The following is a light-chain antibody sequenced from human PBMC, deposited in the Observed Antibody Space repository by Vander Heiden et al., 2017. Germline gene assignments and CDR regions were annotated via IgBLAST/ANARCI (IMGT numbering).Light chain of an antibody. V-gene: IGKV1-9*01. J-gene: IGKJ2*01. CDR2: AAS. CDR3: QQLNTYQT. Sequence: IQLTQSPSSLSASVGDRVTITCRASQGISNYLAWYQQKPGKAPKLLIYAASTLEGGVPSRFSGSGSGTDFTLTISSLQPADFATYYCQQLNTYQTFGQGTKLEIK. CDR1: QGISNY.